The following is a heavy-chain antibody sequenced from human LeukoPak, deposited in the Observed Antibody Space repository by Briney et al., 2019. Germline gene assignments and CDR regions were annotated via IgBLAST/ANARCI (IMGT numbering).Heavy chain of an antibody. J-gene: IGHJ4*02. V-gene: IGHV4-61*02. CDR1: GYSISSGDYY. CDR2: IYTSGST. Sequence: SETLSLTCTVSGYSISSGDYYWSWIRQPAGKGLEWIGRIYTSGSTTYNPSLKSRVTISGDTSENQFSLRLSSVTAADTAVYYCARASYSYDISGWVPFDYWGQGTLVTVSS. D-gene: IGHD3-22*01. CDR3: ARASYSYDISGWVPFDY.